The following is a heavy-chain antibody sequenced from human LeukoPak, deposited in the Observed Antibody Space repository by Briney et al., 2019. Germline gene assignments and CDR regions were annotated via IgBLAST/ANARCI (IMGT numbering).Heavy chain of an antibody. CDR2: INPSGGST. V-gene: IGHV1-46*01. CDR3: ARQYYCDSSGPYYFDY. Sequence: ASVKVSCKASGYTFTSYYMHWVRQAPGQGLEWMGIINPSGGSTSYAQKFQGRVTMTRDTSTSTVYMELSSLRSEDTAVYYCARQYYCDSSGPYYFDYWGQGTLVTVSS. D-gene: IGHD3-22*01. J-gene: IGHJ4*02. CDR1: GYTFTSYY.